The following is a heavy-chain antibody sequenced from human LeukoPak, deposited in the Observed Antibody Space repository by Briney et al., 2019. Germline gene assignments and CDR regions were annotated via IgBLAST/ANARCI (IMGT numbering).Heavy chain of an antibody. CDR2: IYPGDSDT. V-gene: IGHV5-51*01. CDR3: AGCVGATSRGLRY. Sequence: GESLKISCKGSGSSFTSYWIGWVRQMPGKGLEWMGIIYPGDSDTGYSPSFQGQVTISADMSISTAYLQWSSLRASDTAMYYCAGCVGATSRGLRYWGQGTLVTVSS. CDR1: GSSFTSYW. J-gene: IGHJ4*02. D-gene: IGHD1-26*01.